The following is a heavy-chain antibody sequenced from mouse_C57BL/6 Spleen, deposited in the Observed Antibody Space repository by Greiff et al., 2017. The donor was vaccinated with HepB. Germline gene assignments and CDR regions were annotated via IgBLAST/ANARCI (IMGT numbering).Heavy chain of an antibody. CDR3: ARHEGSSYGYFDV. CDR2: IWSDGST. D-gene: IGHD1-1*01. V-gene: IGHV2-6-1*01. CDR1: GFSLTSYG. J-gene: IGHJ1*03. Sequence: QVQLQQSGPGLVAPSQSLSITCTVSGFSLTSYGVHWVRQPPGKGLEWLVVIWSDGSTTYNSALKSRLSISKDNSKSQVFLKMNSLQTDDTAMYYCARHEGSSYGYFDVWGTGTTVTVSS.